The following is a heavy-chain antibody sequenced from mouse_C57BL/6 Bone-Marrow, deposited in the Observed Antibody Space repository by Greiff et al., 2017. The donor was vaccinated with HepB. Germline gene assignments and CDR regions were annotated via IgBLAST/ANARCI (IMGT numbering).Heavy chain of an antibody. Sequence: VKLVESGPGLVAPSQSLSITCTVSGFSLTSYAISWVRQPPGKGLEWLGVIWTGGGTNYNSALKSRLSISKDNSKSQVFLKMNSLQTDDTARYYCARNAFYYGNGGWFAYWGQGTLVTVSA. J-gene: IGHJ3*01. V-gene: IGHV2-9-1*01. CDR3: ARNAFYYGNGGWFAY. CDR1: GFSLTSYA. D-gene: IGHD2-1*01. CDR2: IWTGGGT.